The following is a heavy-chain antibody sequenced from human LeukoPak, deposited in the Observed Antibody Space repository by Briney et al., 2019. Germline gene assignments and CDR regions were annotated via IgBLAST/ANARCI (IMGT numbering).Heavy chain of an antibody. V-gene: IGHV3-23*01. J-gene: IGHJ4*02. CDR1: GFTFSSYD. CDR3: AKERGRSGSYPFDY. Sequence: GGSLRLSCAASGFTFSSYDMSWVRQAPGKGLEWVSAISGSGDSTYYADSVKGRFTMSRDNSKNTLYLQMNSLRAEDTAVYYCAKERGRSGSYPFDYWGQGTRVTVSS. CDR2: ISGSGDST. D-gene: IGHD1-26*01.